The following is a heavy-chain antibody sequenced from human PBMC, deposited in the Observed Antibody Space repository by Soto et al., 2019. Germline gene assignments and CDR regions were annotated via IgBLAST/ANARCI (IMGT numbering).Heavy chain of an antibody. V-gene: IGHV4-39*01. D-gene: IGHD3-22*01. CDR3: ARHHVHYDCSGVGLYACDR. CDR1: GGSISSSSYY. Sequence: QLQLQESGPGLVKPSETLSLTCTVSGGSISSSSYYWGWIRQPPGKGLEWIGSIYYSGSTYYDPSHKSRDTISVDTSKNQFSLKLSAVTAADTAVYYCARHHVHYDCSGVGLYACDRWGQGRMVTVSS. J-gene: IGHJ3*02. CDR2: IYYSGST.